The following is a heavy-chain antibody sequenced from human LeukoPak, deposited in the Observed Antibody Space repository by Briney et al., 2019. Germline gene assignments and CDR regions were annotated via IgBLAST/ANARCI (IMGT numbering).Heavy chain of an antibody. J-gene: IGHJ3*02. Sequence: GGSLRLSCAASGFTVSSNYMTWVRQAPGKGLEWVAVVYTGGSTYYADSVKGRFTISRDNSKNTLYLQMNSLRAEDTAVYYCARDQGGGVLDIWGQGTMVTVSS. V-gene: IGHV3-53*05. D-gene: IGHD3-16*01. CDR3: ARDQGGGVLDI. CDR1: GFTVSSNY. CDR2: VYTGGST.